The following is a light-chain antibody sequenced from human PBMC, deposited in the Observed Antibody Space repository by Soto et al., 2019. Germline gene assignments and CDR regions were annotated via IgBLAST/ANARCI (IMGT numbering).Light chain of an antibody. J-gene: IGKJ2*01. CDR1: QSVSSSY. Sequence: EIVLTQSPGTLSLSPGERATLSCRASQSVSSSYLAWYQQKPGQAPRLLIYGASARATGIPDRFSGSGSGTDLTLSISRLEPEDFAVYYCRQYGSSPLYTFGQGTKLEIK. CDR2: GAS. CDR3: RQYGSSPLYT. V-gene: IGKV3-20*01.